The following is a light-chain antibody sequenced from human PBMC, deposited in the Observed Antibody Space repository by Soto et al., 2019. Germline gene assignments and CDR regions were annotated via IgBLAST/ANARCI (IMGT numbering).Light chain of an antibody. CDR2: DVS. V-gene: IGLV2-8*01. CDR1: RIDVGGYNY. CDR3: SSYAGAHIV. J-gene: IGLJ1*01. Sequence: HSGPDKPPSGSGVPGQAGGISCKGNRIDVGGYNYVSWYQQYPGKAPKLMIYDVSKRPSGVPDRFSGSKSGNTASLTVSGLQAEDEADYYCSSYAGAHIVFGTGTKVTVL.